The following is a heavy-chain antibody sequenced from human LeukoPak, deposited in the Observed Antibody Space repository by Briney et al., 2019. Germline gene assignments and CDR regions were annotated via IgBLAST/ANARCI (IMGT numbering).Heavy chain of an antibody. CDR3: ATHLQRWLQFEYYYYYGMDV. D-gene: IGHD5-24*01. CDR1: GGSFSGYY. Sequence: SETLSLTCAVYGGSFSGYYWSWIRQPPGKGLEWIGEINHSGSTNYNPSLKSRVTISVDTSKNQFSLKLSSVTAADTAVYYCATHLQRWLQFEYYYYYGMDVWGQGTTVTVSS. V-gene: IGHV4-34*01. J-gene: IGHJ6*02. CDR2: INHSGST.